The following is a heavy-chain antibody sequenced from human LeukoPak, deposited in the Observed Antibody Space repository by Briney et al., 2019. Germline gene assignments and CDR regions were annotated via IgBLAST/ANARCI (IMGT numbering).Heavy chain of an antibody. CDR1: GFTFSSYG. J-gene: IGHJ4*02. V-gene: IGHV3-23*01. D-gene: IGHD2-21*02. CDR3: AREYCGGDCYPFDY. CDR2: FSGSGGRT. Sequence: GGSLRLSCAASGFTFSSYGMSWVRQAPGKGLEWVSIFSGSGGRTYYADSVKGRFTISRDNSKNTLFLQMNSLRAEDTAVYYCAREYCGGDCYPFDYWGQGTLVTVSS.